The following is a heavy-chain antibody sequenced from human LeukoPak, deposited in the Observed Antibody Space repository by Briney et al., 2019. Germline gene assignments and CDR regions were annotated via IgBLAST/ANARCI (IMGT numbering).Heavy chain of an antibody. D-gene: IGHD3-16*01. V-gene: IGHV3-30*02. CDR1: GFTFSSYG. J-gene: IGHJ5*02. CDR2: IRYDGSNK. CDR3: AKDYDHHNWFDP. Sequence: GGSLRLSCAASGFTFSSYGMHWVRQAPGKGLEWVAFIRYDGSNKYYADSVKGRFTISRDNSKNTLYLQMNSPRAEDTAVYYCAKDYDHHNWFDPWGQGTLVTVSS.